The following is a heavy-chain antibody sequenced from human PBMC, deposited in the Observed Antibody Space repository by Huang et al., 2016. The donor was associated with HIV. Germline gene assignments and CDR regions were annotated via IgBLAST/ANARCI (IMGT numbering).Heavy chain of an antibody. V-gene: IGHV4-4*07. D-gene: IGHD3-22*01. CDR2: IYTSGGT. Sequence: QVQLQESGPGLVKPSETLSLTCTVSGGSISSYYWSWIRQPAGKGLEGIGRIYTSGGTNYTPSLRSRVTMSVDTSKNQFSLRLSSLTAADTAVYYCAREGVKYYYDSSGPWGNDAFDIWGQGTMVTVSS. CDR1: GGSISSYY. J-gene: IGHJ3*02. CDR3: AREGVKYYYDSSGPWGNDAFDI.